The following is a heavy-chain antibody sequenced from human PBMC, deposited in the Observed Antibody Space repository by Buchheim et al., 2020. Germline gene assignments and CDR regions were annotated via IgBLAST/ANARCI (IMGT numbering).Heavy chain of an antibody. V-gene: IGHV4-61*01. D-gene: IGHD2-2*01. J-gene: IGHJ4*02. CDR1: GGSVSSASYH. CDR3: ARGYCSTTSCYWVP. Sequence: QVQLQESGPGLVKPSETLSLTRTVSGGSVSSASYHWSWIRQPPGKGLEWIGYIFYSGSTNYNPSLKSRVTISVDTSKNQFSLRLSSVTAADTAVYYCARGYCSTTSCYWVPWGQGTL. CDR2: IFYSGST.